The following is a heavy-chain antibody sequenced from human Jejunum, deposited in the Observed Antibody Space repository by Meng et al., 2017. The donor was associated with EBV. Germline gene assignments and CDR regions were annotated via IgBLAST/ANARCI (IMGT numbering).Heavy chain of an antibody. CDR1: GYTFTSND. V-gene: IGHV1-8*01. J-gene: IGHJ4*02. Sequence: QGHVGQSGAEVKKPGASVKVSCKASGYTFTSNDINWVRQATGQGLEWIGWMNPSSDDTGFAQKFQGRVTVTRDNSINTAYMELSSLTSDDTAVYYCARAVGAAGSMVNFDYWGQGTLVTVSS. CDR2: MNPSSDDT. D-gene: IGHD6-13*01. CDR3: ARAVGAAGSMVNFDY.